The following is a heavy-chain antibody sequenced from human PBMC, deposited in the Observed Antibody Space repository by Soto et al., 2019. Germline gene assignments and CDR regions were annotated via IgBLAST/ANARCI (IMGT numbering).Heavy chain of an antibody. Sequence: QVQLQESGPGLVKPSETLSLTCTVSGGSISSYFWSWIRQPPGKGLEWIGFIYYSGSTNYNPSLKSRVTISVDTSKNQLSLKLSSVTAADTAVYYCSRQGEGGHTYFDYWGQGTLVSVSS. CDR1: GGSISSYF. D-gene: IGHD1-26*01. V-gene: IGHV4-59*08. J-gene: IGHJ4*02. CDR2: IYYSGST. CDR3: SRQGEGGHTYFDY.